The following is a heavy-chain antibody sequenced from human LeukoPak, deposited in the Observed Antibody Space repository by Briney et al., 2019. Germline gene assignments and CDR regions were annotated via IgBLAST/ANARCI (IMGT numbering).Heavy chain of an antibody. CDR2: IYYSGST. D-gene: IGHD3-9*01. V-gene: IGHV4-59*01. CDR3: ARGGSIRYFDWLSSEYFQH. J-gene: IGHJ1*01. CDR1: GGSISSYY. Sequence: SETLSLTCTVSGGSISSYYWSWIRQPPGKGLEWIGYIYYSGSTNYNPSLKSRVTISVDTSKNQFPLKLSSVTAADTAVYYCARGGSIRYFDWLSSEYFQHWGQGTLVTVSS.